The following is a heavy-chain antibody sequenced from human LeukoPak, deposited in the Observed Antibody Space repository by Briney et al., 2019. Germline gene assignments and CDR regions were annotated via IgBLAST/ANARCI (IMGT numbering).Heavy chain of an antibody. CDR1: GGSLNSYA. CDR3: ASRDYYDSRFYSPFDY. D-gene: IGHD3-22*01. Sequence: SVKVSCKASGGSLNSYAISWVRQAPGQGLEWMGGTIPIFGTTNYAQKFQGRVTITTDESTSTAYMELSSLRSEDTAVYYCASRDYYDSRFYSPFDYWGQGTLVTVSS. J-gene: IGHJ4*02. V-gene: IGHV1-69*05. CDR2: TIPIFGTT.